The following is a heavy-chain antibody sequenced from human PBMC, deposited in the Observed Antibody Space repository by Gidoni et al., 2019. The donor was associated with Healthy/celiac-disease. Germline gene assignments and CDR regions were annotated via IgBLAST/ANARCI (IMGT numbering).Heavy chain of an antibody. J-gene: IGHJ4*02. D-gene: IGHD1-26*01. Sequence: QVQLVQSGAEVMKPGASVKVSCRASGYTFTSYYMHWVRQAPGRGLEWMGRINPSCGSTSYAQKFQGRVTMTRDTSTSTVYMELSSLRSEDTAVYYCAVQNIVGATRASDYWGQGTLVTVSS. V-gene: IGHV1-46*01. CDR2: INPSCGST. CDR3: AVQNIVGATRASDY. CDR1: GYTFTSYY.